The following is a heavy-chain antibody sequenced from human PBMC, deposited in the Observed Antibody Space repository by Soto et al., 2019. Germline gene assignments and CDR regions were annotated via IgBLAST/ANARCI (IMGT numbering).Heavy chain of an antibody. CDR1: GFIFSYYA. J-gene: IGHJ1*01. CDR2: ISNNGGST. V-gene: IGHV3-64D*06. CDR3: VKDPSRGGWYGFFLH. D-gene: IGHD6-19*01. Sequence: SGGSLRLSCSASGFIFSYYAMHWVRLTPGKGLEFVSAISNNGGSTNDAPSVWGRFTISRDNSKNTVYLEMSSLRVEDTAIYYCVKDPSRGGWYGFFLHWGQGTVVTVS.